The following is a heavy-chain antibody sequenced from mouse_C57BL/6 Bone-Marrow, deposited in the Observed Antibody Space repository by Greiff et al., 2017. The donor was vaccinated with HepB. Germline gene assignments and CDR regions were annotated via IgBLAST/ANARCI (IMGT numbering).Heavy chain of an antibody. Sequence: EVKLMESEGGLVQPGSSMKLSCTASGFTFSDYYMAWVRQVPEKGLEWVANINYDGSSTYYLDSLKSRFIISRDNAKNILYLQMSSLKSEDTATYYCARDPSPFYYYGSSYWYFDVWGTGTTVTVSS. CDR1: GFTFSDYY. V-gene: IGHV5-16*01. CDR2: INYDGSST. D-gene: IGHD1-1*01. J-gene: IGHJ1*03. CDR3: ARDPSPFYYYGSSYWYFDV.